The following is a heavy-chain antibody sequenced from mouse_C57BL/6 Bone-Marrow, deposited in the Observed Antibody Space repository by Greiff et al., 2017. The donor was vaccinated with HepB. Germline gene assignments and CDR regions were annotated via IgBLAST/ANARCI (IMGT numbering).Heavy chain of an antibody. D-gene: IGHD4-1*01. J-gene: IGHJ1*03. CDR3: ASDSGTYWYFDV. CDR1: GYTFTSYN. Sequence: LQESGAELVRPGASVKMSCKASGYTFTSYNMHWVKQTPRQGLEWIGAIYPGNGDTSYNQKFKGKATLTVDKSSSTAYMQLSSLTSEDSAVYFCASDSGTYWYFDVWGTGTTVTVSS. V-gene: IGHV1-12*01. CDR2: IYPGNGDT.